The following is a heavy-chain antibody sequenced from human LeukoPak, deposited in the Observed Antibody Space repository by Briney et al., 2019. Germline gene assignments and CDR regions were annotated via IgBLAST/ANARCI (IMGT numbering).Heavy chain of an antibody. J-gene: IGHJ3*02. Sequence: ASVKVSCKASGYIFDIYALIWVRQAPGQGLEWMGWINPNSGGTNYAQKFQGRVTMTRDTSISTAYMELSRLRSDDMAVYYCARADTQFTYYYDSSGYHFDIWGQGTMVTVSS. CDR3: ARADTQFTYYYDSSGYHFDI. CDR2: INPNSGGT. CDR1: GYIFDIYA. D-gene: IGHD3-22*01. V-gene: IGHV1-2*02.